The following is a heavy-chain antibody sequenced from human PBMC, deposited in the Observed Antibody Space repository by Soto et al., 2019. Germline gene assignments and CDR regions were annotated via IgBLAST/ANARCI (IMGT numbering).Heavy chain of an antibody. CDR3: ARDSGGYNSVLGGYYYYGMDV. J-gene: IGHJ6*02. V-gene: IGHV1-69*13. Sequence: SVKVSCKASGGTFSSYAISWVRQAPGQGLEWMGGIIPIFGTANHAQKFQGRVTITADESTSTAYMELSSLRSEDTAVYYCARDSGGYNSVLGGYYYYGMDVWGQGTTVTVSS. CDR2: IIPIFGTA. D-gene: IGHD5-12*01. CDR1: GGTFSSYA.